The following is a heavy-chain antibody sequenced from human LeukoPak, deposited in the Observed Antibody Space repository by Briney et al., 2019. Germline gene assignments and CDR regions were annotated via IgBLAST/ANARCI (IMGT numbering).Heavy chain of an antibody. CDR3: ARARPWVAVPYIDV. Sequence: GGSLTLSCAASGFPFSSYGMHWVRQAPGKGLEWVAVISFDASNKYYADPETGRFTISGDKFKNTLYLQLNSLRSEDTAVYYCARARPWVAVPYIDVWGKGTTVTISS. V-gene: IGHV3-30*03. J-gene: IGHJ6*03. CDR1: GFPFSSYG. CDR2: ISFDASNK. D-gene: IGHD6-19*01.